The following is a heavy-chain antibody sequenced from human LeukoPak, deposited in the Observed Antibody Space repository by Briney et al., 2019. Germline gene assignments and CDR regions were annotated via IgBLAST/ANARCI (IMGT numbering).Heavy chain of an antibody. CDR2: IYFSGTST. CDR1: GGSISASY. D-gene: IGHD6-13*01. CDR3: ARDLRIAAAGPGAYYYGMDV. J-gene: IGHJ6*02. Sequence: PSETLSLTCTLFGGSISASYWSWLRQPPGRELEWIGYIYFSGTSTTYNPSLQSRVTISIDPSKNQFYLNLRAVTAADTAVYYCARDLRIAAAGPGAYYYGMDVWGQGTTVTVSS. V-gene: IGHV4-59*01.